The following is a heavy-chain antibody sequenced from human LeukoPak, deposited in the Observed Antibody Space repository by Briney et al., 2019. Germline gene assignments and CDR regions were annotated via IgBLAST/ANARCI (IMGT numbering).Heavy chain of an antibody. CDR1: GFTFSDYG. V-gene: IGHV3-30*02. J-gene: IGHJ6*03. CDR3: ARGGRLYYYYYMDV. CDR2: IWYDGSNK. Sequence: GGSLRLSCAASGFTFSDYGMHWVRQAPGKGLEWVAFIWYDGSNKYYAESVKGRFTISRDNSKNTLYLQMNSLRAEDTAVYYCARGGRLYYYYYMDVWGKGTTVTISS. D-gene: IGHD6-25*01.